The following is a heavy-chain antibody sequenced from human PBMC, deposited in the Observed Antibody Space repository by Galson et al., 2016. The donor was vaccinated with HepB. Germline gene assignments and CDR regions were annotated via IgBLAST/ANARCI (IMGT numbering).Heavy chain of an antibody. CDR3: AKTVTTISPHDSNDLDV. CDR1: GGSLSGYY. Sequence: SETLSLTCGVFGGSLSGYYWSWVRQPPGMGLEWIGEVNYVGRANYNPSLRSRVTISVDLSNNHFSLNLNSLSAADTAVYYCAKTVTTISPHDSNDLDVWGQGTTVIVS. CDR2: VNYVGRA. J-gene: IGHJ6*02. D-gene: IGHD4-17*01. V-gene: IGHV4-34*01.